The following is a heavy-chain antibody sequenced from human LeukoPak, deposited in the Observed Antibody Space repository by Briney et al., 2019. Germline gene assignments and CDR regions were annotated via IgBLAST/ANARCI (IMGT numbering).Heavy chain of an antibody. V-gene: IGHV4-38-2*02. CDR3: ARGRAAAGP. CDR2: IYHSGST. J-gene: IGHJ5*02. Sequence: SETLSLTCTVSGYSISSGYYWGWIRQPPGKGLEWIGGIYHSGSTYYNPSLKSRVTISVDTSKNQFSLKLSSVTAADTAVYYCARGRAAAGPWGQGTLVTVSS. D-gene: IGHD6-13*01. CDR1: GYSISSGYY.